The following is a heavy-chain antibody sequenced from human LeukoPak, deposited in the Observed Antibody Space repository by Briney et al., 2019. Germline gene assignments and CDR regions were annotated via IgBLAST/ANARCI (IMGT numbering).Heavy chain of an antibody. J-gene: IGHJ6*02. CDR3: ARGPAAPTVTTDYYYSMDV. CDR1: GFTFSSYD. D-gene: IGHD4-17*01. CDR2: IGTAGDT. V-gene: IGHV3-13*01. Sequence: PGGSLRLSCAASGFTFSSYDMHWVRQATGKGLEWVSAIGTAGDTYYPGSVKGRFTISRENAKNSLYLQMNSQRAGDTAVYYCARGPAAPTVTTDYYYSMDVWGQGTTVTVSS.